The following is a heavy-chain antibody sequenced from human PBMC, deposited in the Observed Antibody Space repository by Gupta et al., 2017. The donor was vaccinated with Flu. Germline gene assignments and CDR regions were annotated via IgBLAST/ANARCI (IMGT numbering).Heavy chain of an antibody. Sequence: SSRSYYWGWIRQPPGKGLEWIGSIYDSGGTYYNPALKSRVTISLDTPKNQFSLKLSSVTASDTAVYYCSSYGGGDCNNDYWGQGTLVTVSS. J-gene: IGHJ4*02. CDR3: SSYGGGDCNNDY. CDR1: SSRSYY. CDR2: IYDSGGT. D-gene: IGHD2-21*02. V-gene: IGHV4-39*01.